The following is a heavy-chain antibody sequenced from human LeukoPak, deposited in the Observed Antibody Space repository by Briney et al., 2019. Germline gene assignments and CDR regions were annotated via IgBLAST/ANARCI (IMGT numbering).Heavy chain of an antibody. J-gene: IGHJ4*02. V-gene: IGHV3-15*01. D-gene: IGHD3-16*01. Sequence: GGSLRLSCTASEFIFSNAWMSWVRQAPGKGLEWVGRIQGKNEGGTTDYAAPVKGRFTISRDDSKDTVYLQMNSLKTEDTGVYYCSTDSLVLNYWGQGTLVTVSS. CDR2: IQGKNEGGTT. CDR1: EFIFSNAW. CDR3: STDSLVLNY.